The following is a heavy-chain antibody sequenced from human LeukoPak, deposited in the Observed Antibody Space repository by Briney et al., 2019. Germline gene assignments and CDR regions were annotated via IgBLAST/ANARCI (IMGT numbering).Heavy chain of an antibody. CDR2: IIPIFGTA. CDR1: GGTFSSYA. J-gene: IGHJ5*02. Sequence: EASVKVSCKASGGTFSSYAISWVRQAPGQGLEWMGGIIPIFGTANYAQKFQGRVTITTDESTSTAYMELSSLRSEDTAVYYCAREIATTVTYNWFDPWGQGTLVTASS. CDR3: AREIATTVTYNWFDP. V-gene: IGHV1-69*05. D-gene: IGHD4-17*01.